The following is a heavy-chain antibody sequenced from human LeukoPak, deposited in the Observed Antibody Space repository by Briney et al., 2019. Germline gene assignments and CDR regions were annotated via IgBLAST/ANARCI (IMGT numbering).Heavy chain of an antibody. CDR3: AKRGEWQLTKASLDS. Sequence: GGSLRLSCATSGFTFSTYGMYWVRQAPGKGLEFVSAISERDGATSYTESVKGRFTISRDNSKNTLFLQMNNLRAEDTAIYYCAKRGEWQLTKASLDSWGQGTLVTVSS. D-gene: IGHD3-3*01. CDR1: GFTFSTYG. CDR2: ISERDGAT. J-gene: IGHJ4*02. V-gene: IGHV3-23*01.